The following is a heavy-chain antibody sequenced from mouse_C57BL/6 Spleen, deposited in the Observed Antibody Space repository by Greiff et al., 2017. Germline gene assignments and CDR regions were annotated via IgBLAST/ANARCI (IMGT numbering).Heavy chain of an antibody. CDR1: GFTFTDYY. J-gene: IGHJ1*03. D-gene: IGHD2-4*01. CDR3: ARPLYDYDRFDV. CDR2: IRNKANGYTT. Sequence: EVMLVESGGGLVQPGGSLSLSCAASGFTFTDYYMSWVRQPPGKALEWLGFIRNKANGYTTEYSASVKGRFTISRDNSQSILYLPMNALRAEDSATYYCARPLYDYDRFDVWGTGTTVTVSS. V-gene: IGHV7-3*01.